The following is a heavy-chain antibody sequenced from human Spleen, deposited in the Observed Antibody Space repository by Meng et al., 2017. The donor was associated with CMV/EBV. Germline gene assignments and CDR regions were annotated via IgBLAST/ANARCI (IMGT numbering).Heavy chain of an antibody. CDR3: ARVRLGIAARPTNGYYYYYGMDV. V-gene: IGHV4-61*01. CDR1: GVSVTSGPYY. Sequence: GSLRLSCTVSGVSVTSGPYYWSWIRQPPGKGLEWVAYIYYSGSTNYNPSLKSRVTISVDTSKNQFSLKLSSVTAADTAVYYCARVRLGIAARPTNGYYYYYGMDVWGQGTTVTVSS. D-gene: IGHD6-6*01. CDR2: IYYSGST. J-gene: IGHJ6*02.